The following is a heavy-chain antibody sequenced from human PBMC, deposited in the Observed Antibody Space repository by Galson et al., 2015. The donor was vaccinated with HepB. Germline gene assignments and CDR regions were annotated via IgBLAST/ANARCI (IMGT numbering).Heavy chain of an antibody. CDR1: GYTFTSYY. CDR3: ARVGGITELEGPNAFDI. D-gene: IGHD1-7*01. J-gene: IGHJ3*02. Sequence: SVKVSCKASGYTFTSYYMHWVRQAPGQGLEWMGIINPSGGSTSYAQKFQGRVTMTRDTSTSTVYMELSSLRSEDTAVYYCARVGGITELEGPNAFDIWGQGTMVTVSS. CDR2: INPSGGST. V-gene: IGHV1-46*01.